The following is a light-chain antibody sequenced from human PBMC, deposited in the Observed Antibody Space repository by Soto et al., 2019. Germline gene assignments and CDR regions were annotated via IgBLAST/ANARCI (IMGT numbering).Light chain of an antibody. CDR3: QQFYTPPLT. CDR1: QSVLHSSNNKNY. J-gene: IGKJ4*01. CDR2: WAT. Sequence: DIVMTQSPDSLAVSLGERATINCKSSQSVLHSSNNKNYLAWYQQKPGQPPKLLIYWATSRESGVPDRISGSGSATDFTLTISSLQAEDVATYYFQQFYTPPLTFGGGTKVEIK. V-gene: IGKV4-1*01.